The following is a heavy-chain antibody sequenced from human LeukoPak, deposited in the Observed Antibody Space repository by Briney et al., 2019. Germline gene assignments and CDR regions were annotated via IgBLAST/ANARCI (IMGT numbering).Heavy chain of an antibody. CDR1: GFTFRNYG. J-gene: IGHJ5*02. CDR3: AKQIRVTSVQHLS. CDR2: ISGGGST. V-gene: IGHV3-23*01. Sequence: GGSLRLSCVGSGFTFRNYGMSWVRQAPKKGLDWVSVISGGGSTYYADSVKGRFTISRDDSKNTLYLQMNSLRVEETAVYYCAKQIRVTSVQHLSWGQGTLVTVSS. D-gene: IGHD4-17*01.